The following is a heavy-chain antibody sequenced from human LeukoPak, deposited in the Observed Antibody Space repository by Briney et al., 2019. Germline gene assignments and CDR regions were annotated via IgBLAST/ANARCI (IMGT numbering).Heavy chain of an antibody. V-gene: IGHV4-39*01. J-gene: IGHJ4*02. CDR1: GASISSGNYF. CDR3: ARSFDY. Sequence: SETLSLTCSVSGASISSGNYFWNWVRQSPVKGLEWIGCISYSGTTHYNPSLKSRVTIFVDTSKNQFSLNLNSVTASDTAVHYCARSFDYWGQGTLVAVSS. CDR2: ISYSGTT.